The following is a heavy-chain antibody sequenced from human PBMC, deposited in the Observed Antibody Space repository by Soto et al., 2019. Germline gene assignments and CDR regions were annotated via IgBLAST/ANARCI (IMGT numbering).Heavy chain of an antibody. D-gene: IGHD3-3*01. V-gene: IGHV1-69*01. Sequence: QVQLVQSGAEVKEPGSAVKVSCKAPADSFSSYGISWVGQAPGQGLEWMGGIIPICGTTNYAEKCQGRVTITAEEATTTDYMELSSLRAEATALYYCARVFPDGWVEPGVVRGYLDTWGRGTLVTVSS. CDR2: IIPICGTT. J-gene: IGHJ4*02. CDR1: ADSFSSYG. CDR3: ARVFPDGWVEPGVVRGYLDT.